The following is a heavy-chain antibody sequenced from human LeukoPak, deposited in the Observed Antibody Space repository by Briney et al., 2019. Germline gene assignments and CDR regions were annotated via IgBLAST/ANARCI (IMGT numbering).Heavy chain of an antibody. CDR1: GDSVSSNSAA. Sequence: SQTLSLTCAISGDSVSSNSAAWNWIRQSPSRGLEWLGRTYYRSKWYNDYAVSVKSRITINPDTSKNQFSLQLNSVTPEDTAAYYCARDCIAASLKYYYGMDVWGQGTTVTVSS. D-gene: IGHD6-13*01. J-gene: IGHJ6*02. CDR3: ARDCIAASLKYYYGMDV. V-gene: IGHV6-1*01. CDR2: TYYRSKWYN.